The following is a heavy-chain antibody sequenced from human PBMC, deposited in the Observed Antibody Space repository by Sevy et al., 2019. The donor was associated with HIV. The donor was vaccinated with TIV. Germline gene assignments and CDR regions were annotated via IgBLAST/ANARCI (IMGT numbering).Heavy chain of an antibody. CDR1: GFTFRNYW. CDR2: IHTDGSSS. V-gene: IGHV3-74*01. J-gene: IGHJ4*02. Sequence: GGSLRLSCAASGFTFRNYWMHWVRQAPGKGLVSVSYIHTDGSSSYYADYVKGRFTISRDNAQNTLYLQMNSLRAEDTAVYYCARAGIGDFWSGYYGIDHWGQGTLVTVS. D-gene: IGHD3-3*01. CDR3: ARAGIGDFWSGYYGIDH.